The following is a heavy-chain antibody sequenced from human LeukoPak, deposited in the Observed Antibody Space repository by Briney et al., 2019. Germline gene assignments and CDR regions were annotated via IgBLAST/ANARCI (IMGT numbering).Heavy chain of an antibody. CDR3: ARGRRSSSWYYYYYYMDV. V-gene: IGHV4-39*07. J-gene: IGHJ6*03. D-gene: IGHD6-13*01. Sequence: PSETLSLTCTVSGGSISSSSYYWGWIRQPPGKGLEWIGSIYYSGSTYYNPSLKSRVTMSVDTSKNQFSLKLSSVTAADTAVYYCARGRRSSSWYYYYYYMDVWGKGTTVTVSS. CDR1: GGSISSSSYY. CDR2: IYYSGST.